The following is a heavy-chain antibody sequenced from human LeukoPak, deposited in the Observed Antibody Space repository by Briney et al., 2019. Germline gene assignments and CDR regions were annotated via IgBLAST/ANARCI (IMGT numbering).Heavy chain of an antibody. V-gene: IGHV3-7*01. CDR3: TRVIVAVPGYFDYFDF. CDR2: INEDGSNK. Sequence: GGSLRLSCAASEVTVATNYMRWIRQAPGKGLEWVANINEDGSNKWHLGSVKGRFTVSRDNARNSLYLQMNSLRVEDTAVYYCTRVIVAVPGYFDYFDFWGQGVLVTVSS. D-gene: IGHD6-19*01. CDR1: EVTVATNY. J-gene: IGHJ4*02.